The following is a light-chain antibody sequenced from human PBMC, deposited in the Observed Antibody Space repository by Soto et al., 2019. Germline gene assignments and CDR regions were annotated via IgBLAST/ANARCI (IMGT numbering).Light chain of an antibody. J-gene: IGKJ2*01. CDR3: HQYNHWPPGT. CDR1: QSISRN. V-gene: IGKV3-15*01. CDR2: DAS. Sequence: EIVLTQSPATLSVSPGQRATLSCRASQSISRNLAWYQQKPGQAPRLLISDASTRATGIPARFSGSGSGTEFTLTISSLQSEDFALYYCHQYNHWPPGTFGQGTKVDIK.